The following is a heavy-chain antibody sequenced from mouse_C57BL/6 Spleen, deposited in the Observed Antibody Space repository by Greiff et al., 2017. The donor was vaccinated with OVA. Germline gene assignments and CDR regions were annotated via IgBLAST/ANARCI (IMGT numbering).Heavy chain of an antibody. CDR2: ISDGGSYT. CDR1: GFTFSSYA. CDR3: AREGERDYDEGTGGPWFAY. J-gene: IGHJ3*01. Sequence: EVQLVESGGGLVKPGGSLKLSCAASGFTFSSYAMSWVRQTPEKRLEWVATISDGGSYTYYPDNVKCRFTISRDNAKNNLYLQMSHLKSEDTAMYYCAREGERDYDEGTGGPWFAYGGQGTLVTVSA. V-gene: IGHV5-4*01. D-gene: IGHD2-4*01.